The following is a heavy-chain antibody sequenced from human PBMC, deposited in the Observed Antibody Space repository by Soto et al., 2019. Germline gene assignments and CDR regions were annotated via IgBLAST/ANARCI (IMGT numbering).Heavy chain of an antibody. CDR2: INPNSGGT. D-gene: IGHD3-10*01. J-gene: IGHJ4*02. CDR1: GYTFTGYY. V-gene: IGHV1-2*02. CDR3: ARDTQGITMVRGVISYFDY. Sequence: ASVKVSCKASGYTFTGYYMHWVRQAPGQGLEWMGWINPNSGGTNYAQKFQGRVTMPRDTSISTAYMELSRLRSDDTAVYYRARDTQGITMVRGVISYFDYWGQGTLVTVSS.